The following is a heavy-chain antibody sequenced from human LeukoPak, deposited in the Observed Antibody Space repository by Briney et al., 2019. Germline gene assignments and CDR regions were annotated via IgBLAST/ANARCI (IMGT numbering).Heavy chain of an antibody. CDR2: INSDGSST. Sequence: GGSLRLSCAASGFIFSSYWMHWVRQAPGKGLVWVSRINSDGSSTNYADSVKGRFTISRDNAKNTLYLQMNSLRAEDTAVYYCATSTYCSGGSCYSRTFQYWGQGTLVTVSS. J-gene: IGHJ4*02. V-gene: IGHV3-74*01. D-gene: IGHD2-15*01. CDR1: GFIFSSYW. CDR3: ATSTYCSGGSCYSRTFQY.